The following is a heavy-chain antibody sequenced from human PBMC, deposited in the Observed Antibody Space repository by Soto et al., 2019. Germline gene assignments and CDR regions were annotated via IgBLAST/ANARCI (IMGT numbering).Heavy chain of an antibody. V-gene: IGHV3-74*01. CDR3: ARSQDGYNCGGDC. J-gene: IGHJ4*02. CDR2: INIDGSST. D-gene: IGHD5-12*01. CDR1: GFTLSSYW. Sequence: EVQLVESGGGLVQPGGSLRLSCAASGFTLSSYWMHWVRQAPGKGLVWVSRINIDGSSTSYADSVKGRFTISRDNAKNTLYLEVNSIRAEDTAVYYCARSQDGYNCGGDCWGQGTLVTVSS.